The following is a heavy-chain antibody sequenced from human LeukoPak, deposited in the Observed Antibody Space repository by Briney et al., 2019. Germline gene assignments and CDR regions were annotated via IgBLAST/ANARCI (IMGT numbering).Heavy chain of an antibody. CDR2: ISGTSSYI. CDR3: ARDSADDSSGYYPFDY. D-gene: IGHD3-22*01. J-gene: IGHJ4*02. V-gene: IGHV3-21*01. CDR1: GFTFSTYI. Sequence: PGGSLRLSCAASGFTFSTYIMTWVRQAPGKGLEWVSSISGTSSYIYCADSVKGRFTISRDNAKNSLNLQMNSLRAEDTAIYYCARDSADDSSGYYPFDYWGQGTQVSVSS.